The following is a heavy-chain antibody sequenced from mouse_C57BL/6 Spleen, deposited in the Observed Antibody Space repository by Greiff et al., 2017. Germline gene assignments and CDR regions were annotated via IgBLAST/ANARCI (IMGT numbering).Heavy chain of an antibody. J-gene: IGHJ4*01. V-gene: IGHV5-17*01. CDR1: GFTFSDYG. CDR3: ARGADYYGYYYAMDY. D-gene: IGHD1-1*01. CDR2: ISSGSSTI. Sequence: EVQVVESGGGLVKPGGSLKLSCAASGFTFSDYGMHWVRQAPEKGLEWVAYISSGSSTIYYADTVKGRFTISRDNAKNTLFLQMTSLRSEDTAMYYCARGADYYGYYYAMDYWGQGTSVTVSS.